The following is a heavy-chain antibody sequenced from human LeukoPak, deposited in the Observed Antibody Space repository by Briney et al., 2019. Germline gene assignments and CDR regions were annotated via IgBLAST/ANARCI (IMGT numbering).Heavy chain of an antibody. CDR2: IYYSGST. J-gene: IGHJ3*02. CDR3: ARVGGITMIVVLITDAFDI. Sequence: SETLSLTCTVSGGSISSYYWSWIRQPPGKGLEWIGYIYYSGSTNYNPSPKSRVTISVDTSKNQFSLKLSSVTAADTAVYYCARVGGITMIVVLITDAFDIWGQGTMVTVSS. CDR1: GGSISSYY. D-gene: IGHD3-22*01. V-gene: IGHV4-59*01.